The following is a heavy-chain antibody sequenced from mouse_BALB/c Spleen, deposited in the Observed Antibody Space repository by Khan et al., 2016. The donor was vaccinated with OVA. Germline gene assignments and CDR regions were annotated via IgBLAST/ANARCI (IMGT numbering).Heavy chain of an antibody. CDR3: ARTARITY. CDR2: ISYSGST. Sequence: EVELVESGPGLVKPSQSLSLTCTVTGYSITSGYGWNWIRQFPGNKLEWMGYISYSGSTNYNPSLKSRISITRDTSKNQFFLQLNSVTTEDTATYYCARTARITYWGQGTTLTVSS. J-gene: IGHJ2*01. V-gene: IGHV3-2*02. D-gene: IGHD1-2*01. CDR1: GYSITSGYG.